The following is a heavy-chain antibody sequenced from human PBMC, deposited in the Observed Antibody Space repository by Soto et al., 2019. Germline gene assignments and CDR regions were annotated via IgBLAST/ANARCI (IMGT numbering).Heavy chain of an antibody. CDR2: IWYDGSNK. CDR3: ARDQGTVFFLYYVTDRYVIYF. D-gene: IGHD3-10*02. Sequence: GESLRDSCAGSGVTSRNCGMHWFRPAPEKGLKWVAVIWYDGSNKDYADSVKGRFAISRDNSKSTLYLQMDRLRAEDTAVYYCARDQGTVFFLYYVTDRYVIYF. V-gene: IGHV3-33*01. CDR1: GVTSRNCG. J-gene: IGHJ1*01.